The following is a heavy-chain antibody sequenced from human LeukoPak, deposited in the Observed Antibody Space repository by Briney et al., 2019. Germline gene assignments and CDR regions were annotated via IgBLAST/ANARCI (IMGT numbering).Heavy chain of an antibody. CDR1: GFTFSSYA. J-gene: IGHJ4*02. D-gene: IGHD3-22*01. Sequence: GRSLRLSCAASGFTFSSYAMSWVRQAPGKGLEWVSAISGSGGSTYYADSVKGRFTISRDNSKNTLYLQMNSLRAEDTAVYYCAKDPYYYDSSGYYYGSYFDYWGQGTLVTVSS. CDR2: ISGSGGST. V-gene: IGHV3-23*01. CDR3: AKDPYYYDSSGYYYGSYFDY.